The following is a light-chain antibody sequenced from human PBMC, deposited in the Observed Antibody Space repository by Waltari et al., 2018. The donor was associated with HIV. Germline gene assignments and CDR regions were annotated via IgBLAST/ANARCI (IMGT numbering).Light chain of an antibody. Sequence: QSVLSQAPSASGTPGQSVAISCSGRTSNIGSHAVNWYQQLPGTAPKLLIHTNDQRPSGVPDRFSGAKSGTSASLAISGLQSADKSDYYCATWDDSLNGPVFGGGTKLTVL. V-gene: IGLV1-44*01. J-gene: IGLJ2*01. CDR3: ATWDDSLNGPV. CDR1: TSNIGSHA. CDR2: TND.